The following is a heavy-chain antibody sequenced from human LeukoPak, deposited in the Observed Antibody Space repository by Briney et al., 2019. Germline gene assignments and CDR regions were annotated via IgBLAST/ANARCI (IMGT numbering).Heavy chain of an antibody. D-gene: IGHD3-3*01. V-gene: IGHV1-69*04. CDR3: ARPARRYYDFWSGSPDWFDP. Sequence: ASVKVSCKASGGTFSSYAISWVRQAPGQGLEWMGRIIPILGIANYAQKIQGRVTITADKSTSTAYMELSSLRSEDTAVYYCARPARRYYDFWSGSPDWFDPWGQGTLVTVSS. CDR1: GGTFSSYA. J-gene: IGHJ5*02. CDR2: IIPILGIA.